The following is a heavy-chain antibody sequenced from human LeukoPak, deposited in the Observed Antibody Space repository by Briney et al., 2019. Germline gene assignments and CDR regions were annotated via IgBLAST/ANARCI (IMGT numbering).Heavy chain of an antibody. CDR3: ASDYYDSSGYYHEEDGDY. Sequence: GRSLRLSCAASGFTFSSYAMPWVRQAPGKGLEWVAVISYDGSNKYYADSVKGRFTISRDNSKNTLYLQMNSLRAEDTAVYYCASDYYDSSGYYHEEDGDYWGQGTLVTVSS. J-gene: IGHJ4*02. D-gene: IGHD3-22*01. CDR1: GFTFSSYA. V-gene: IGHV3-30*01. CDR2: ISYDGSNK.